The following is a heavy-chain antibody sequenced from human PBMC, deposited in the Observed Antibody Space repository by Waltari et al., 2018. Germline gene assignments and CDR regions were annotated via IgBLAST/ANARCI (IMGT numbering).Heavy chain of an antibody. D-gene: IGHD2-8*02. CDR2: IKEEGSEK. J-gene: IGHJ4*02. CDR1: GFTFSNYW. Sequence: EVQLVESGGGLVQPGGSLRLSCAASGFTFSNYWLYWVRQAPGKGLEWVANIKEEGSEKDYVDSVKGRFTISRDNSKNSLYLQMNSLRAEDTAVYYCATVTLLGFDSWGQGTLVTVSS. V-gene: IGHV3-7*01. CDR3: ATVTLLGFDS.